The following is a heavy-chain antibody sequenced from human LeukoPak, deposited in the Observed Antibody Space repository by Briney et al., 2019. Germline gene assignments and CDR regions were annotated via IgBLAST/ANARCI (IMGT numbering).Heavy chain of an antibody. CDR3: ARDGYYDSSGLYYYGMDV. CDR2: IIPIFGTA. CDR1: GYTFTSYY. V-gene: IGHV1-69*13. J-gene: IGHJ6*02. Sequence: SVKVSCKASGYTFTSYYMHWVRQAPGQGLEWMGGIIPIFGTANYAQKFQGRVTITADESTCTAYMELSSLRSEDTAVYYCARDGYYDSSGLYYYGMDVWGQGTTVTVSS. D-gene: IGHD3-22*01.